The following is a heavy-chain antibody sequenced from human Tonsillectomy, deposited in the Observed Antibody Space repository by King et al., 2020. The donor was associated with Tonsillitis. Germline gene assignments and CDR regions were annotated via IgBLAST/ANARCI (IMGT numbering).Heavy chain of an antibody. J-gene: IGHJ3*02. V-gene: IGHV3-21*01. CDR1: GFTFNNYN. CDR3: ARSKEMATITVGTFDI. CDR2: ISSSSSYI. D-gene: IGHD5-24*01. Sequence: VQLVESGGGLVKPGGSLRLSRAASGFTFNNYNMNWVRQAPGKGLEWVSSISSSSSYIYYADSVKGRFTISRDNAKNSLYLQINSLRSEDTAVYYCARSKEMATITVGTFDIWGQGTMVTVSS.